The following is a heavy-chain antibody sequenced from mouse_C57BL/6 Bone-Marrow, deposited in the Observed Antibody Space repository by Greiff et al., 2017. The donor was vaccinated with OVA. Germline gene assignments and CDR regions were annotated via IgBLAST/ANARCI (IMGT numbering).Heavy chain of an antibody. D-gene: IGHD2-1*01. CDR1: GFTFSSYA. CDR3: ARFYGNPYAMDY. J-gene: IGHJ4*01. V-gene: IGHV5-4*03. Sequence: EVKVVESGGGLVKPGGSLKLSCAASGFTFSSYAMSWVRQTPEKRLEWVATISDGGSYTYYPDNVKGRFTISRDNAKNNLYLQMSHLKSEDTAMYYCARFYGNPYAMDYWGQGTSVTVSS. CDR2: ISDGGSYT.